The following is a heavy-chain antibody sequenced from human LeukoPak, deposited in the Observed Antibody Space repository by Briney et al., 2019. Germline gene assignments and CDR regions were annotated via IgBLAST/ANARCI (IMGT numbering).Heavy chain of an antibody. V-gene: IGHV4-34*01. Sequence: SEALSLTCGFYGESFSDYYWGWIRQPPGKGLEWIREINHTGSTNYNPSLKSRVTISVDTSRNQFSLRLTSVTAEDTAVYYCAKDRRPAMVGGPVSDYWGQGTLVTVSS. D-gene: IGHD3-10*01. J-gene: IGHJ4*02. CDR1: GESFSDYY. CDR2: INHTGST. CDR3: AKDRRPAMVGGPVSDY.